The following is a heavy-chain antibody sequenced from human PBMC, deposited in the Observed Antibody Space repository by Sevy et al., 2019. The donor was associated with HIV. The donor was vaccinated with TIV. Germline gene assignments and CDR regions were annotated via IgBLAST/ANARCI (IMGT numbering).Heavy chain of an antibody. CDR1: GYSFTSHW. V-gene: IGHV5-51*01. J-gene: IGHJ4*02. CDR2: IYTDDSDT. D-gene: IGHD3-22*01. CDR3: ATSRSGYFDSSGYYIY. Sequence: GESLKISCKGSGYSFTSHWIGWVRHMPGKGLEWMGIIYTDDSDTRYSQSFEGQVTFSADKSISTAYLQWSSLKASDTAMYYCATSRSGYFDSSGYYIYWGQGTLVTVSS.